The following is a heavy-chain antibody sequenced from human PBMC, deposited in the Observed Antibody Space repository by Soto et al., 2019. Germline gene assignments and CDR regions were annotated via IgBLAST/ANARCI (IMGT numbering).Heavy chain of an antibody. CDR3: ARGAAQGAFDI. J-gene: IGHJ3*02. CDR1: GFTFSSYG. CDR2: IWYDGSNK. V-gene: IGHV3-33*01. D-gene: IGHD6-6*01. Sequence: QVQLVESGGGVVQPGRSLRLSCAASGFTFSSYGMHWVRQAPGKGLEWVAVIWYDGSNKYYADSVKGRFTISRDNSKNTLYLQMNRLRAEDTAVYYCARGAAQGAFDIWGQGTMVTVSS.